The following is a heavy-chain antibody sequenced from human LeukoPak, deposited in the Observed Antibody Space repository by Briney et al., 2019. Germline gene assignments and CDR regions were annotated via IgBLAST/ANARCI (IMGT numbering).Heavy chain of an antibody. J-gene: IGHJ4*02. V-gene: IGHV1-69*13. CDR2: IIPIFGTA. CDR1: GGTFSSYA. CDR3: ARDAPPLTGTTVY. D-gene: IGHD1-20*01. Sequence: SVKVSCKASGGTFSSYAISWVRQAPGQGLEWMGGIIPIFGTANYAQKFQGRVTITADESTSTAYMELSSPRSEDTAVYYCARDAPPLTGTTVYWGQGTLVTVSS.